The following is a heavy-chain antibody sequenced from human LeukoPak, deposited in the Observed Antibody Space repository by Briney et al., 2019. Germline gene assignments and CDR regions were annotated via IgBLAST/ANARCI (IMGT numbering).Heavy chain of an antibody. V-gene: IGHV3-11*06. Sequence: GRFTISRDNAKNSLYLQMNSLRAEDTAVYYCARVIAARDYFDYWGQGTLVTVSS. CDR3: ARVIAARDYFDY. D-gene: IGHD6-6*01. J-gene: IGHJ4*02.